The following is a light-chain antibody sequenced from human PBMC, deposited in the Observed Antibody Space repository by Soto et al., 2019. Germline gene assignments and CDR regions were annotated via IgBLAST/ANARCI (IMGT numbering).Light chain of an antibody. CDR1: QSISNY. CDR2: AAS. CDR3: QQSYSTWT. J-gene: IGKJ1*01. Sequence: DIQMTQSPSSLSASVGDRVTITCRASQSISNYLNWYQQKPGKAPKVLIYAASTLQSGVPSRLSGSGSGTTFTLTISSLQPEDFATYYCQQSYSTWTFGLGTKVDIK. V-gene: IGKV1-39*01.